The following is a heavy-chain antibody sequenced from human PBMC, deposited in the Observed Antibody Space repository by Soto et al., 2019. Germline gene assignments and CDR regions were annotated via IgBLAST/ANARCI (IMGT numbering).Heavy chain of an antibody. CDR1: GGTFSSYA. J-gene: IGHJ6*02. D-gene: IGHD3-9*01. CDR3: ARDPYYDILTGYFAGYYFYGMDV. CDR2: IIPIFGTA. V-gene: IGHV1-69*06. Sequence: SVKVSCKASGGTFSSYAISWVRQDPGQGLEWMGGIIPIFGTANYAQKFQGRVTITADKSTSTAYMELSSLRSEDTAAYYCARDPYYDILTGYFAGYYFYGMDVWGQGTTVTVSS.